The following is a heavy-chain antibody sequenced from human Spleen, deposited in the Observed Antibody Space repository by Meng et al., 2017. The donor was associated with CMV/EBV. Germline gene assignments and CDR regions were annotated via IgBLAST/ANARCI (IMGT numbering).Heavy chain of an antibody. Sequence: GSLRLSCTVSGGSITSTTYYWGWVRQPPGKGLEWVGSLYYTGTVFVTGSTYYNPSLKSRVTISGGPSNNQFSLKLTSVTAADTAVYYCARGAYSSGWDYYFDYWGQGTLVTVSS. D-gene: IGHD6-19*01. CDR2: LYYTGTVFVTGST. V-gene: IGHV4-39*07. CDR1: GGSITSTTYY. J-gene: IGHJ4*02. CDR3: ARGAYSSGWDYYFDY.